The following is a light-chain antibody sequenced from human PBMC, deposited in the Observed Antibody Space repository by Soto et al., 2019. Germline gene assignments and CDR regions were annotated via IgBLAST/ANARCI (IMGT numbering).Light chain of an antibody. CDR3: QQIYSTPFT. CDR1: QSISSY. V-gene: IGKV1-39*01. J-gene: IGKJ3*01. CDR2: AAS. Sequence: DIQMTQSPSSLSASVGDRVTITCRASQSISSYLNWYQQKPGKAPKLLIYAASSLQSGVPSRYSGSGSGTDFTLAISSLQPEDFATNYCQQIYSTPFTFGPGTKVDIK.